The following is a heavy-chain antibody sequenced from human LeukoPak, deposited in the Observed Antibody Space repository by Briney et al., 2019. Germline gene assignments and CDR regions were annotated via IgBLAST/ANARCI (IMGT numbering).Heavy chain of an antibody. V-gene: IGHV3-64*01. CDR1: GFTFSSYA. CDR2: ISSNGGST. D-gene: IGHD3-9*01. J-gene: IGHJ4*02. Sequence: PGGSLRLSCAASGFTFSSYAMHWVRQAPGKGLEYVSAISSNGGSTYYANSVKGRFTISRDNSKNTLYLQMGSLRAEDMAVYYCAGLGRDFPFDWLLYDYWGQGTLVTVSS. CDR3: AGLGRDFPFDWLLYDY.